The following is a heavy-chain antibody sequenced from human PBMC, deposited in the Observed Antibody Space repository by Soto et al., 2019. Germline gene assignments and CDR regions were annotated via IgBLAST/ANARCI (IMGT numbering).Heavy chain of an antibody. V-gene: IGHV3-30-3*01. J-gene: IGHJ3*02. D-gene: IGHD2-15*01. CDR2: ISYHGVNT. Sequence: QVQLVESGGGVVQPGRSLRLSCTASGFSFSNFAMHWVRQAPGKGLQWLGVISYHGVNTYYADYVNGRLTMSRDHSKNKVYLQMNSLRGDDTSVYYCARGDWRGSSCVFEADAFDIWGQGTMVSVSS. CDR1: GFSFSNFA. CDR3: ARGDWRGSSCVFEADAFDI.